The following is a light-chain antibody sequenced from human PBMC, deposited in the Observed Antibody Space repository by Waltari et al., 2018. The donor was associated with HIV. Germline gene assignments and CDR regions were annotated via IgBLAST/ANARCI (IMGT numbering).Light chain of an antibody. CDR1: LSTLARTA. V-gene: IGLV1-47*01. CDR2: GNN. CDR3: AAWDDGLSGVI. J-gene: IGLJ2*01. Sequence: QPVFRPAPSASGAPGQRIVISCSGDLSTLARTAVSLYPHSPGRAPRLRIDGNNERPSEVPDRFSGSKSGSSASLAISGLQSEDEGDYFCAAWDDGLSGVIFGGGTRLTV.